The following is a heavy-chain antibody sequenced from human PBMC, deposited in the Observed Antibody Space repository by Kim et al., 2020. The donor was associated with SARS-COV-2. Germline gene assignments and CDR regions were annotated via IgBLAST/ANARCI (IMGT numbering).Heavy chain of an antibody. CDR2: FSASGAT. J-gene: IGHJ6*02. V-gene: IGHV3-23*01. CDR3: AKSSGYCSGVSCYYYGMDV. D-gene: IGHD2-15*01. Sequence: GGSLRLSCAASGFTFSNYALTWVRQAPGRGLEWVSAFSASGATYYADSVKGRFTVSRDNSKNTLYLQMNSLRDEDTATYYCAKSSGYCSGVSCYYYGMDVWGQGTTVTVSS. CDR1: GFTFSNYA.